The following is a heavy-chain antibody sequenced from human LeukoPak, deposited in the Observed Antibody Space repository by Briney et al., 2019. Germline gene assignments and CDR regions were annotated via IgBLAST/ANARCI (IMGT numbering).Heavy chain of an antibody. CDR2: ISSSSSYI. J-gene: IGHJ5*02. D-gene: IGHD2-2*01. Sequence: PGGSLRLSCAASGFTFSSYSMNWVRQAPGKGLEWVSSISSSSSYIYYADSVKGRFTISRDNAKNSLYLQMNSLRAEDTAVYYCARDVSYEGYCSSTSCPMGWFDPWGQGTLVTVSS. CDR1: GFTFSSYS. CDR3: ARDVSYEGYCSSTSCPMGWFDP. V-gene: IGHV3-21*01.